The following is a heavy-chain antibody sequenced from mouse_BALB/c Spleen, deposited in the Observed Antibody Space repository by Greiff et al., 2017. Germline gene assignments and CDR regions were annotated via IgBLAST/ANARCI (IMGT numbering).Heavy chain of an antibody. Sequence: EVQLQQSGPELVKPGASVKVSCKASGYAFTSYNMYWVKQSHGKSLEWIGYIDPYNGGTSYNQKFKGKATLTVDKSSSTAYMHLNSLTSEDSAVYYCARRAYYGYDVAMDYWGQGTSVTVSS. CDR2: IDPYNGGT. V-gene: IGHV1S135*01. J-gene: IGHJ4*01. D-gene: IGHD2-9*01. CDR1: GYAFTSYN. CDR3: ARRAYYGYDVAMDY.